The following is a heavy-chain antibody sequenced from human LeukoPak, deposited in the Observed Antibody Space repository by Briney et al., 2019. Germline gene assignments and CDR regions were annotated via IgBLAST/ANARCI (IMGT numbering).Heavy chain of an antibody. J-gene: IGHJ6*02. CDR1: GFTFGDYA. D-gene: IGHD6-13*01. CDR2: IRSKAYGGTT. Sequence: GGSLRLSCTASGFTFGDYAMSWVRQAPGKGLEWVGFIRSKAYGGTTEYAASVKSRFTISRDDSKSIAYLQMNSLKTEDTAVYYCTRAKQQLVDYYYYGMDVWGQGTTVTVSS. CDR3: TRAKQQLVDYYYYGMDV. V-gene: IGHV3-49*04.